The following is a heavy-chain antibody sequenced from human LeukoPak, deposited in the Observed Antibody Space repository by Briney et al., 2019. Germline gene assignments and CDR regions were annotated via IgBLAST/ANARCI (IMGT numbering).Heavy chain of an antibody. Sequence: PSETLSLTCTVSGGSISSYYWSWIRQPPGKGLEWIGYIYYSGSTNYNPSLKSRVTISVDTSKNQFSLKLSSVTAADTAVYYCARVHGAFDIWGQGTMVTVSS. V-gene: IGHV4-59*08. CDR1: GGSISSYY. CDR3: ARVHGAFDI. CDR2: IYYSGST. D-gene: IGHD1-1*01. J-gene: IGHJ3*02.